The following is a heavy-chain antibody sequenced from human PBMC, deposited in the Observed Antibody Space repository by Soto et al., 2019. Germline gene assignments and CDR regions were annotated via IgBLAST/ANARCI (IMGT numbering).Heavy chain of an antibody. CDR1: GGTFSSYA. CDR3: ARQNQLIRPRYGMDV. CDR2: IIPIFGTA. D-gene: IGHD2-2*01. Sequence: SVKVSCKGSGGTFSSYAISGVRQAPGQGLEWMGGIIPIFGTANYAQKFQGRVTITADESTSTAYMELSSLRSEDTAVYYCARQNQLIRPRYGMDVWGQGTTVTVSS. J-gene: IGHJ6*02. V-gene: IGHV1-69*13.